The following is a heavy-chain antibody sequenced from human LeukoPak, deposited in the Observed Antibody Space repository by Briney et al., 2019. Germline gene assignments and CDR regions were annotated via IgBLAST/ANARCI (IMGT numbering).Heavy chain of an antibody. D-gene: IGHD3-10*01. J-gene: IGHJ4*02. V-gene: IGHV3-30*02. CDR1: GFTFSSHG. Sequence: GGSLRLSCAASGFTFSSHGMHWVRQAPGKGLEWVAFIRYDGSNKYYADSVKGRFTISRDDPHNTLYLQMNSLRAEDTAVYFCARGGVDYYGSGTYYLMYYFDYWGQGALVTVSS. CDR2: IRYDGSNK. CDR3: ARGGVDYYGSGTYYLMYYFDY.